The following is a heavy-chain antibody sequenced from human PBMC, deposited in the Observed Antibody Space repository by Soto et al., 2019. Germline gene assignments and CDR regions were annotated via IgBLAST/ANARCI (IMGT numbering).Heavy chain of an antibody. CDR2: ISYDGSYK. J-gene: IGHJ6*02. CDR3: AKEFGQGPYYFYGMDV. Sequence: QAQLVESGGSVVQPGRSLRLSCVVSGFTFRSYAMHWVRQAPGKGLEWVAVISYDGSYKSYVDSVEGRFTISRDNSKNTLNLQRNSLKTEDTAGYACAKEFGQGPYYFYGMDVWGQGTTVTVSS. D-gene: IGHD3-16*01. CDR1: GFTFRSYA. V-gene: IGHV3-30*18.